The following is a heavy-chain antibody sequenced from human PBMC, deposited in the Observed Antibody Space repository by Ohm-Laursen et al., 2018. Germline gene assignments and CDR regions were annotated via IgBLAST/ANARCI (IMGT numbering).Heavy chain of an antibody. CDR1: GFTFSTYA. D-gene: IGHD3-16*01. J-gene: IGHJ4*02. V-gene: IGHV3-23*01. Sequence: SLRLSCAASGFTFSTYAMSWVRQAPGKGLEWVSTITGGSGRTYSADSVKGRFTISRDNSKNTLFLQLNSLKAEDTAVYYCAKGLGRSDWGQGTLVTVSS. CDR3: AKGLGRSD. CDR2: ITGGSGRT.